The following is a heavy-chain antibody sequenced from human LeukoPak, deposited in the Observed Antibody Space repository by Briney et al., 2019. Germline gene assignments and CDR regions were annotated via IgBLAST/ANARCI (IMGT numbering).Heavy chain of an antibody. D-gene: IGHD6-13*01. V-gene: IGHV3-7*03. J-gene: IGHJ6*02. Sequence: GGSLRLSCAASGFTFSSYWMNWARQAPGKGLEWVASINHNGNVNYYVDSVKGRFTISRDNAKNSLYLQMNSLRAEDTAVYYCAKDAHSSSWYGPEDYYYYYGMDVWGQGTTVTVSS. CDR1: GFTFSSYW. CDR2: INHNGNVN. CDR3: AKDAHSSSWYGPEDYYYYYGMDV.